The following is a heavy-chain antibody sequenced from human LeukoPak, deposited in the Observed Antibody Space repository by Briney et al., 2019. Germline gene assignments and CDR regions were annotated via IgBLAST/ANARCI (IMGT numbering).Heavy chain of an antibody. CDR2: LSSSSSTI. V-gene: IGHV3-48*01. CDR1: GFTFSSYS. CDR3: ASGDSGYDSSFDY. J-gene: IGHJ4*02. D-gene: IGHD5-12*01. Sequence: GGSLRLSWAASGFTFSSYSMNWVRQAPGKGLEWVSFLSSSSSTIYYADSVKGRFTISRDNAKNSLYLQMNSLRAEDTAVYYCASGDSGYDSSFDYWGQGTLVTVSS.